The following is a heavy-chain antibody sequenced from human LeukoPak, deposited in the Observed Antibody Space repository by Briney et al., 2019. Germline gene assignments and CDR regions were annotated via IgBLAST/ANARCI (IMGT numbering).Heavy chain of an antibody. J-gene: IGHJ4*02. Sequence: PGGSLRLSCSASGFTFNNYAMHWVRQAPGKGLEYVSAITSNGGTTYYGDSVRGRFTISRDNSKNTVYLQMSSLRPEDTAVYYCLEDLTGSGDYWGQGTLVTVSS. D-gene: IGHD3-10*01. CDR1: GFTFNNYA. CDR2: ITSNGGTT. V-gene: IGHV3-64D*06. CDR3: LEDLTGSGDY.